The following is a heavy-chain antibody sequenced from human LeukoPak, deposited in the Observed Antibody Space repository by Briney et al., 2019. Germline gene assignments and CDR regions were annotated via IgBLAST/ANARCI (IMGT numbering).Heavy chain of an antibody. J-gene: IGHJ4*02. CDR1: GYTFTSYG. V-gene: IGHV1-18*01. CDR3: ARDLYCSGGSCFPTTGY. D-gene: IGHD2-15*01. Sequence: ASVKVSCKASGYTFTSYGISWVRHAPGQGLEWMGWISAYNGNTNYAQKLQGRVTVTTDTPTSTAYMELRSLRSDDTAVYYCARDLYCSGGSCFPTTGYWGQGTLVTVSS. CDR2: ISAYNGNT.